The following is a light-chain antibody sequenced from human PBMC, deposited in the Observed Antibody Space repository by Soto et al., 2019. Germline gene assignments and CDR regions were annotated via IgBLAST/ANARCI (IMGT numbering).Light chain of an antibody. Sequence: QLVLTQPPSASASLGASVTLTCTLSSGYSNYKVDWYQQRPGKGPRFVMRVGTGGIVGSKGDGIPDRFSVLGSGLNRYLTNQNIQEEDWGYYPCGADQGSWRKLVFGGGTQLTVL. CDR3: GADQGSWRKLV. CDR2: VGTGGIVG. CDR1: SGYSNYK. V-gene: IGLV9-49*01. J-gene: IGLJ2*01.